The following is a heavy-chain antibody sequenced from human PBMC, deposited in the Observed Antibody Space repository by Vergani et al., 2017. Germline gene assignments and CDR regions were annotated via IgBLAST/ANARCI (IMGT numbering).Heavy chain of an antibody. CDR2: IYYSGST. CDR1: GGSISSGDYY. Sequence: QVQLQESGPGLVKPSQTLSLTCTVSGGSISSGDYYWSWIRQPPGKGLEWIGYIYYSGSTYYNPYLKSRVTISVDTSKNQFSLKLSSVTAADTAVYYCARDRLRPLRYSSGWYKSMNYYYYGMDVWGQGTTVTVSS. D-gene: IGHD6-19*01. CDR3: ARDRLRPLRYSSGWYKSMNYYYYGMDV. J-gene: IGHJ6*02. V-gene: IGHV4-30-4*08.